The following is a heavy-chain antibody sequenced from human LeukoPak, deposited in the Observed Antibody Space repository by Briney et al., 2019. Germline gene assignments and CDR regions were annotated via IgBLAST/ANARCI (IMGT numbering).Heavy chain of an antibody. CDR2: ISYDGSNK. V-gene: IGHV3-30*18. CDR3: AKGRIAAKDYYYYMDV. J-gene: IGHJ6*03. CDR1: GFTFSSYG. Sequence: PGGSLRLSCAASGFTFSSYGMHWVRQAPGKGLEWVAVISYDGSNKYYADSVKGRFTISRDNSKDTLYLQMNSLRAEDTAVYYCAKGRIAAKDYYYYMDVWGKGTTVTVSS. D-gene: IGHD6-6*01.